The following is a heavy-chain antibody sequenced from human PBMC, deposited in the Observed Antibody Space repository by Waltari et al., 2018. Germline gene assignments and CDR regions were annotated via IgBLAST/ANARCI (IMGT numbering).Heavy chain of an antibody. D-gene: IGHD2-15*01. CDR1: GDSMSSTDW. CDR2: VQRGGRT. V-gene: IGHV4-4*02. J-gene: IGHJ4*02. CDR3: ARDRGRGIYLDS. Sequence: QLQLQESGPGLVKPSGTLSLTCAVSGDSMSSTDWWSWVRQSPGKGLEWLGQVQRGGRTTYNPSFASRVTISIDTSTNQFSLKVTSATAADTAVYFCARDRGRGIYLDSWGQGILVTVSP.